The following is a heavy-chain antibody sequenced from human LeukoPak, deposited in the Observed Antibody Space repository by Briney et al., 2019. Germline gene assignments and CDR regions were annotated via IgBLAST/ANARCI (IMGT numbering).Heavy chain of an antibody. CDR2: IYYSGST. V-gene: IGHV4-30-4*01. CDR3: ASKSLYGDYALDY. CDR1: GGSISSGDHY. Sequence: SQTLSLTCTVSGGSISSGDHYWSWIRQPPGKGLEWIGYIYYSGSTYYNPSLKSRVTISVDTSKNQFSLKLSSVTAADTAVYYCASKSLYGDYALDYWGQGTLVTVSS. J-gene: IGHJ4*02. D-gene: IGHD4-17*01.